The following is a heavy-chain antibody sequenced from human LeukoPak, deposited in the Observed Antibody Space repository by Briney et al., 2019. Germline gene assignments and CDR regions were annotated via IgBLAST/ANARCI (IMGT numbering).Heavy chain of an antibody. Sequence: GGSLRLSCAASGFTVSSNYMSWVRQAPGKGLEWVSVIYSGGSTYYADSVKGRFTISRDNSKNALYLQMNSLRAEDTAVYYCARDMYHLGGNSDYWGQGTLVTVSS. CDR1: GFTVSSNY. V-gene: IGHV3-66*01. D-gene: IGHD4-23*01. CDR3: ARDMYHLGGNSDY. CDR2: IYSGGST. J-gene: IGHJ4*02.